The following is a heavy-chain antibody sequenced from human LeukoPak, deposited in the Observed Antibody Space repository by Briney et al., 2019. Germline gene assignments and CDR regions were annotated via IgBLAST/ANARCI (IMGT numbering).Heavy chain of an antibody. CDR3: ARDLYSGWLFDY. Sequence: GGSLRLSCAASGFTFSSYAMSWVRQAPGKGLEWVSSISSSSSYIYYADSVKGRFTISRDNAKNSLYLQMNSLRAEDTAVYYCARDLYSGWLFDYWGQGTLVTVSS. V-gene: IGHV3-21*01. D-gene: IGHD6-19*01. CDR2: ISSSSSYI. CDR1: GFTFSSYA. J-gene: IGHJ4*02.